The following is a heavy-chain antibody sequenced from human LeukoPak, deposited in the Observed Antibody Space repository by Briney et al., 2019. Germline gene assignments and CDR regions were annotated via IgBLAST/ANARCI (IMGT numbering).Heavy chain of an antibody. CDR1: GFTFSDDW. V-gene: IGHV3-74*03. CDR2: INRDGRAT. D-gene: IGHD6-13*01. CDR3: PRDTSRNWYYAWFDP. J-gene: IGHJ5*02. Sequence: PGGSLRLSCEASGFTFSDDWMHWVPQAPGKGLVWVSRINRDGRATKYADSVKGRFTISRDNARNTLYLHINALRPEDTPVYNVPRDTSRNWYYAWFDPWGERTVVIV.